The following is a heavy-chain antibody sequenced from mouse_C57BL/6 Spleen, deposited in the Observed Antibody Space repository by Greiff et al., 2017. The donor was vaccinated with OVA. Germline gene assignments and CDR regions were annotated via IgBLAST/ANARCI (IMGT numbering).Heavy chain of an antibody. CDR3: ARDSFYDYDGYYAMDY. V-gene: IGHV5-4*01. Sequence: EVKLVESGGGLVKPGGSLKLSCAASGFTFSSYAMSWVRQTPEKRLEWVATISDGGSYTYYPDNVKGRFTISRDNANNNLYLQMSHLKSEDTAMYYCARDSFYDYDGYYAMDYWGQGTSVTVSS. CDR2: ISDGGSYT. D-gene: IGHD2-4*01. J-gene: IGHJ4*01. CDR1: GFTFSSYA.